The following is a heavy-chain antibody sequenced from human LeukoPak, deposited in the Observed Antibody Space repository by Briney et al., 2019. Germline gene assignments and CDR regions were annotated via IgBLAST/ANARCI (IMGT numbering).Heavy chain of an antibody. CDR1: GYTFTSYG. Sequence: ASVKVSCKASGYTFTSYGISWVRQAPGQGLEWMGWISAYNGNTNYAQKLQGRVTMTTDTSTSTAYMELRSLRSDDTAVYYCARWDARTIYYYYGMDVWGQGTTVTVSS. V-gene: IGHV1-18*01. J-gene: IGHJ6*02. D-gene: IGHD1-26*01. CDR3: ARWDARTIYYYYGMDV. CDR2: ISAYNGNT.